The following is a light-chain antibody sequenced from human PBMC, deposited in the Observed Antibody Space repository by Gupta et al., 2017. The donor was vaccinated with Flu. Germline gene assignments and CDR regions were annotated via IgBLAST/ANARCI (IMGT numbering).Light chain of an antibody. CDR2: QDS. CDR3: QAWDSSSVV. V-gene: IGLV3-1*01. CDR1: KLGDKY. Sequence: SYELTQPPSVSVSPGQTASITCSGDKLGDKYACWYQQKPGQSLGLVIYQDSKRPSGIPERFSGSNSGKKEHLTISGTQAMDEDDYYCQAWDSSSVVFGGGTKLTVL. J-gene: IGLJ2*01.